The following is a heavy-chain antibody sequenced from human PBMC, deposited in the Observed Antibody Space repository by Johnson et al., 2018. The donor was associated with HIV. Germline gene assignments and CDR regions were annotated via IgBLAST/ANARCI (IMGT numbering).Heavy chain of an antibody. J-gene: IGHJ3*02. CDR1: GFTFSSYG. CDR2: ISYDGSNK. V-gene: IGHV3-30*18. CDR3: AKARGGYCSSTSCFAFDI. Sequence: QVQLVESGGGVVQPGRSLRLSCAASGFTFSSYGMHWVRQAPGKGLEWVAVISYDGSNKYYADSVNGRFTISRDNSKNTLYLQMNSLRAEDTAVYYCAKARGGYCSSTSCFAFDIWGQGTMVTVSS. D-gene: IGHD2-2*01.